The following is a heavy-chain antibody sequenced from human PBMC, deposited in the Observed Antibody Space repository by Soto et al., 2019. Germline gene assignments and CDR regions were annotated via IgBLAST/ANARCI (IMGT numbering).Heavy chain of an antibody. D-gene: IGHD6-19*01. CDR3: ARSIALSGLDY. J-gene: IGHJ4*02. Sequence: QVQLVESGGGVVQPGKSLRLSCAASGFTFSSYSMNWVRQAPGRGLEWVAVISYDETKRYYGDSMKGRFSISRDTAKNTLYLQMNSLRAEDTAVYYCARSIALSGLDYWGQGTRVTVSS. V-gene: IGHV3-30-3*01. CDR2: ISYDETKR. CDR1: GFTFSSYS.